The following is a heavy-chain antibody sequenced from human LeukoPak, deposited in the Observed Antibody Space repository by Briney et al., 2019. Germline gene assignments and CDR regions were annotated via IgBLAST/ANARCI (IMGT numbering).Heavy chain of an antibody. CDR2: TYYRSKWYN. D-gene: IGHD1-14*01. V-gene: IGHV6-1*01. Sequence: SQTLSLTCAISGDSVSSNSAAWNWIRQSPSRGLEWLGRTYYRSKWYNDYAVSVKSRITINPDTSKNQFSLQLNSVTPEDTAVNYCQRGGTKERPPEFDSWAQGTLAPVPS. CDR3: QRGGTKERPPEFDS. J-gene: IGHJ4*02. CDR1: GDSVSSNSAA.